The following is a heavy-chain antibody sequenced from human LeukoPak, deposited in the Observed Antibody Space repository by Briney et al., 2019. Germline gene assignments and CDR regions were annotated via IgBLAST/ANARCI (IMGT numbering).Heavy chain of an antibody. CDR2: IPASGGST. Sequence: GSLRLSCAASGFSFSSNVMIWVRQAPGKGLEWVSSIPASGGSTYYADSVKGRFTISRDNSKSSLYLQMNSLRAEDTAVYYCAKESSGGWYFDYWGQGTLVTVSS. J-gene: IGHJ4*02. CDR3: AKESSGGWYFDY. D-gene: IGHD6-19*01. CDR1: GFSFSSNV. V-gene: IGHV3-23*01.